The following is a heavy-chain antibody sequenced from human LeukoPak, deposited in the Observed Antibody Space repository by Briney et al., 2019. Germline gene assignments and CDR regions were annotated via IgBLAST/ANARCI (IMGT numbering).Heavy chain of an antibody. Sequence: SETLSLTCTVSGGSISSSSYYWGWIRQPPGKGLEWIGSIYYSGSTYYNPSLKSRVTISVDTSKNQFSLKLSSVTAADTAVYYCARHVSYYFDYWGQGTLVTVSS. V-gene: IGHV4-39*01. CDR3: ARHVSYYFDY. CDR1: GGSISSSSYY. D-gene: IGHD5/OR15-5a*01. CDR2: IYYSGST. J-gene: IGHJ4*02.